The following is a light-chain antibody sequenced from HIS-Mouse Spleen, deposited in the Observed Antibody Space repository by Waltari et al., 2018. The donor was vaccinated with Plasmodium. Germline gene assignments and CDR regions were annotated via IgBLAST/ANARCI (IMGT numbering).Light chain of an antibody. Sequence: SYELTQPPSVSVSPGQTARITCSGDALQKPYDSWYQQKPGQAPVLVIYKDSERPSGIPERFSGSSSGTTVTLTISGVQAEDEADYYCQSADSSGTYRVFGGGTKLTVL. CDR2: KDS. V-gene: IGLV3-25*03. CDR1: ALQKPY. J-gene: IGLJ2*01. CDR3: QSADSSGTYRV.